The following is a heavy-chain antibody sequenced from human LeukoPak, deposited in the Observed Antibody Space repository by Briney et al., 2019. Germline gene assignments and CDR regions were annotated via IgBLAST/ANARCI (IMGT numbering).Heavy chain of an antibody. J-gene: IGHJ3*02. Sequence: PGGSLRLSCAASGFTLSSYAMSWVRRAPRKGLEWVSGITVSGTNTYDADSVKGRFTISRDNSKNAVYLQMNSLRAEDTAVYYCARSIMGLNSAYDIWGQGPMVTVSS. D-gene: IGHD5-12*01. CDR3: ARSIMGLNSAYDI. V-gene: IGHV3-23*01. CDR2: ITVSGTNT. CDR1: GFTLSSYA.